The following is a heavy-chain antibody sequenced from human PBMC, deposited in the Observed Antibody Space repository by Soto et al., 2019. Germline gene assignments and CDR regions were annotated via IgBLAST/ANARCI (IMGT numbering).Heavy chain of an antibody. CDR3: ARGPVPFFQWLADYYYYGMDV. CDR2: INSDGSST. V-gene: IGHV3-74*01. CDR1: GFTFSSYW. Sequence: PGGSLRLSCAASGFTFSSYWMHWVRQAPGKGLVWVSRINSDGSSTSYADSVKGRFTISRDNAKNTLYLQMNSLRAEDTAVYYCARGPVPFFQWLADYYYYGMDVWGQGTTVTVSS. J-gene: IGHJ6*02. D-gene: IGHD6-19*01.